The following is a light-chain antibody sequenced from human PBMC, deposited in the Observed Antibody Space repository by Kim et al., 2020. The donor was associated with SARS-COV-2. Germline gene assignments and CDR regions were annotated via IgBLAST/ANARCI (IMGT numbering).Light chain of an antibody. CDR2: DAS. J-gene: IGKJ1*01. V-gene: IGKV1-5*01. Sequence: SASVGDRATITCRASQSVSSWLAWYQQRPGKAPKLLIYDASSLEGGVPSRFSGSGSGTEFTLTISSLQPDDFATYHCQQYQSYWTFGQGTKVDIK. CDR3: QQYQSYWT. CDR1: QSVSSW.